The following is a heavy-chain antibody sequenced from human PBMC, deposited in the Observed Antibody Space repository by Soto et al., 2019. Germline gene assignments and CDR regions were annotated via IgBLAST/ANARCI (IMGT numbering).Heavy chain of an antibody. CDR2: ISGSGGST. J-gene: IGHJ6*03. CDR1: GVTFSSYA. CDR3: AKDDLDGDSWRDYYYYMDV. V-gene: IGHV3-23*01. Sequence: GGSLRLSCAASGVTFSSYAMSWVRQAPGKGLEWVSIISGSGGSTYYADSVKGRFTISRDNSKNTLYLQMNSLRADDTAIYYCAKDDLDGDSWRDYYYYMDVWGKGTTVTVSS. D-gene: IGHD2-21*01.